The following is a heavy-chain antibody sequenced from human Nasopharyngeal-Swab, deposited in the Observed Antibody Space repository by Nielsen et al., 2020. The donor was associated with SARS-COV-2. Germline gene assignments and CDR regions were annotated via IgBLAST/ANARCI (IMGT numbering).Heavy chain of an antibody. V-gene: IGHV3-74*01. CDR3: AKDSYCGGDCYGRGHFDY. CDR1: GFTFSNYW. Sequence: GESLKISCEASGFTFSNYWMHWVRQTPGKGPVWVSRINTDGSVTNYADSVKGRFTISRDNSKNTLYLQMNSLRAEDTAVYYCAKDSYCGGDCYGRGHFDYWGQGTLVTVSS. CDR2: INTDGSVT. D-gene: IGHD2-21*02. J-gene: IGHJ4*02.